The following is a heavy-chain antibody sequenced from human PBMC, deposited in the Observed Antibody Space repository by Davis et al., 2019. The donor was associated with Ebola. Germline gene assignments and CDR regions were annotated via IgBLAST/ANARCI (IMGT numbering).Heavy chain of an antibody. D-gene: IGHD5-18*01. CDR2: IHNGGSL. CDR3: ARGRRGYSSGSSFDH. Sequence: GESLKISCVASGFSDSVNYMCWVRQAPGKGLEWVSVIHNGGSLYYADSLKDRFIISRDSSRNTLFLQMNNLRVEDTAVYYCARGRRGYSSGSSFDHWGQGTLVTVSS. V-gene: IGHV3-66*01. CDR1: GFSDSVNY. J-gene: IGHJ4*02.